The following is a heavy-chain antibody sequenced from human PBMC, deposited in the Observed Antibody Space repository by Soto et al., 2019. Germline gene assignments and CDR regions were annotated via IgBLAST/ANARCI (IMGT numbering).Heavy chain of an antibody. J-gene: IGHJ4*02. CDR2: IYPGDSDT. CDR3: AGLLHSRGPLGVYASSGYYWCD. D-gene: IGHD3-22*01. Sequence: GESLKISCKGSGYSFTSYWIGWVRQMPGKGLEWMGIIYPGDSDTRYSPSFQGQVTISADKSISTAYLQWSSLKASDTAMYYCAGLLHSRGPLGVYASSGYYWCDWGQGTRVTVSS. CDR1: GYSFTSYW. V-gene: IGHV5-51*01.